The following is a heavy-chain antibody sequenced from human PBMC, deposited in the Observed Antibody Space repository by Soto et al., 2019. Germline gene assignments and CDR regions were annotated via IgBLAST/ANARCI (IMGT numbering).Heavy chain of an antibody. CDR3: AREPSYDILTGSATGYYGMDV. D-gene: IGHD3-9*01. J-gene: IGHJ6*02. CDR1: GYTFTSYG. Sequence: ASVKVSCKASGYTFTSYGISWVRQAPGQGLEWMGWISAYNGNTNYAQKLQGRVTMTTDTSTSTAYMELRSLRSGDTAVYYCAREPSYDILTGSATGYYGMDVWGQETTVTISS. V-gene: IGHV1-18*01. CDR2: ISAYNGNT.